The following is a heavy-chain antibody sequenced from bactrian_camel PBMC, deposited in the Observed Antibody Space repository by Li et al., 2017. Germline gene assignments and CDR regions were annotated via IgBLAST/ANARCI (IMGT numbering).Heavy chain of an antibody. CDR2: IYSDGTP. CDR1: GYTLDDSD. D-gene: IGHD1*01. Sequence: HVQLVESGGGSVQAGETLTLSCTASGYTLDDSDVAWYRQAPGNECERVSTIYSDGTPSYADSVKGRFTISRDNAKNTVYLQMNNLKPDDTAVYFCVRDGPGSWDFAYWGQGTQVTVS. J-gene: IGHJ6*01. CDR3: VRDGPGSWDFAY. V-gene: IGHV3S63*01.